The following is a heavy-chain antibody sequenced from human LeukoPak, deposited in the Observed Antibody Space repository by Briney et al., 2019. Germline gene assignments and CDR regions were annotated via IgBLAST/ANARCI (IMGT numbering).Heavy chain of an antibody. CDR2: ISSSSSTI. D-gene: IGHD3-10*01. Sequence: GGSLRLSCAASGFTFSSYSMNWFRQAPGKGLEWVSYISSSSSTIYYADSVKGRFTISRDNAKNSLYLQMNSLRAEDTAVYYCARDQAQTLFGDPWGGDAFDIWGQGTMVTVSS. J-gene: IGHJ3*02. CDR1: GFTFSSYS. CDR3: ARDQAQTLFGDPWGGDAFDI. V-gene: IGHV3-48*01.